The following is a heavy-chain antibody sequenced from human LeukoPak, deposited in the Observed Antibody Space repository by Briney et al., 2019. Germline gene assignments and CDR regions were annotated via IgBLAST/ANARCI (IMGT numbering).Heavy chain of an antibody. J-gene: IGHJ6*02. D-gene: IGHD5-18*01. CDR3: ARHERIRYSYGPEDYYYYGMDV. CDR1: GGSISGSSYY. CDR2: IYYSGST. Sequence: PSETLSLTCTVSGGSISGSSYYWGWIRQPPGKGLEWIGSIYYSGSTYYNPSLKSRVTISVDTSKNQFSLKLSSVTAADTAVYYCARHERIRYSYGPEDYYYYGMDVWGQGTTVTVSS. V-gene: IGHV4-39*01.